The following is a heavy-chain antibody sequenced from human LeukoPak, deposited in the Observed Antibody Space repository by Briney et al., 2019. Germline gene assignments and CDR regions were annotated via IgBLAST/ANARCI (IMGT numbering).Heavy chain of an antibody. Sequence: GGSLRLSCAASGFTFSSYWMSWVRQAPGKGLEWVANIKQDGSEKYYVDSVKGRFTISRDNAKNSLYLQMNSLRAEDTAAYYCARVLGYSYGYWFDPWGQGTLVTVSS. D-gene: IGHD5-18*01. CDR2: IKQDGSEK. CDR1: GFTFSSYW. J-gene: IGHJ5*02. V-gene: IGHV3-7*01. CDR3: ARVLGYSYGYWFDP.